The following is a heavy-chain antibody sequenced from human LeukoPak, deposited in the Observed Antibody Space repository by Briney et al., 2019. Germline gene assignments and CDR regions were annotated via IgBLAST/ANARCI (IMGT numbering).Heavy chain of an antibody. J-gene: IGHJ4*02. Sequence: ASVKVSCKASGGTFSSYAISWVRQAPGQGLEWMGWINPNSGGTNYAQKFQVRGTMTRDTSISTAYMELSRLRSDDTAVYYCARSAESSSWVEFDYWGQGTLVTVS. CDR1: GGTFSSYA. CDR3: ARSAESSSWVEFDY. CDR2: INPNSGGT. V-gene: IGHV1-2*02. D-gene: IGHD6-13*01.